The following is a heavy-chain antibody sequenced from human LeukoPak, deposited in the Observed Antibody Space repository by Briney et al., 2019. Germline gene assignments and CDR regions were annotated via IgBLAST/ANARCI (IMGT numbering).Heavy chain of an antibody. CDR3: ARPLGRYFDYLFSSMDV. CDR1: RFTFSSYS. CDR2: ISSSSSSTYT. J-gene: IGHJ6*02. V-gene: IGHV3-21*01. Sequence: GGSLRLSCAASRFTFSSYSMNWVRQAPGKGLEWVSSISSSSSSTYTYYADSVKGRFTISRDNAKNSLYLQMNSLRAEDTAVYYCARPLGRYFDYLFSSMDVWGQGTTVTVSS. D-gene: IGHD3-9*01.